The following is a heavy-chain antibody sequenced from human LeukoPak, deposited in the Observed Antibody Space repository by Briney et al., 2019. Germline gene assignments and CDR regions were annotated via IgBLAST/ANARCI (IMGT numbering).Heavy chain of an antibody. J-gene: IGHJ4*02. CDR3: ARGVPVF. Sequence: SETLSLTCALYGGSFTDYHWSWVRQPPGKRLEWIGQISLIGTTKYNPSLHSRVTMSVDTSMKQFSLELTSVTAADTAIYYCARGVPVFWGQGTLVTVSS. CDR2: ISLIGTT. D-gene: IGHD3-10*02. CDR1: GGSFTDYH. V-gene: IGHV4-34*01.